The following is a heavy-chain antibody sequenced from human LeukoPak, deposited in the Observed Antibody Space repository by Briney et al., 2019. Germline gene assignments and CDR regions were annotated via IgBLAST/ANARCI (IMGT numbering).Heavy chain of an antibody. D-gene: IGHD5-18*01. CDR2: MNPNSGNT. Sequence: GASVKVSCKASVYTFTSYDINWVRQATGQGLEWMGWMNPNSGNTGYAQKFQGRVTMTRNTSISTAYMELSSLRSEDTAVYYCARGLLYRGYSYGSGGDYWGQGTLVTVSS. V-gene: IGHV1-8*01. CDR3: ARGLLYRGYSYGSGGDY. CDR1: VYTFTSYD. J-gene: IGHJ4*02.